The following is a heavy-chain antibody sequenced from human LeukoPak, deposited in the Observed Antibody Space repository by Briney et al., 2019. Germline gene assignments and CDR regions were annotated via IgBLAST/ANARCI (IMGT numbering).Heavy chain of an antibody. CDR1: GGSFSGYY. D-gene: IGHD3-10*01. V-gene: IGHV4-34*01. CDR2: INHSGST. Sequence: SETLSLTCDVYGGSFSGYYWSWIRQPPGRGLEWIGEINHSGSTNYNPSLKSRVTISVDTSKNQFSLKLTSVTAADTAMYYCARGYGSGSYLPLIDSWGQGILVTVSS. CDR3: ARGYGSGSYLPLIDS. J-gene: IGHJ4*02.